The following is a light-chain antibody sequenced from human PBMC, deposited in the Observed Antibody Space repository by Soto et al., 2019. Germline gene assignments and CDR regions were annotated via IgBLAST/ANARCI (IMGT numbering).Light chain of an antibody. CDR2: EVS. Sequence: QSALTQPPSASGSPGQSVTISCTGTSSGVGGYNYVSWYQQYPGKAPKLMISEVSKRPSGVPDRFSGSKSGNTASLTVSGLQAEDEADYYCSSFAGNNNLVFGGGTKLTVL. CDR1: SSGVGGYNY. J-gene: IGLJ2*01. V-gene: IGLV2-8*01. CDR3: SSFAGNNNLV.